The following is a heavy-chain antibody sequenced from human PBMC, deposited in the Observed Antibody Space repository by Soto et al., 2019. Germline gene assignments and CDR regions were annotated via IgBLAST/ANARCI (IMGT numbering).Heavy chain of an antibody. Sequence: GASVKVSCKASGYTFTSYAMHWVRQAPGQRLEWMGWINAGNGNTKYSQKFQGRVTITRDTSASTAYMELSSLRSEDTAVYYCAREGLAAAAGTIGYWGQGTLVTVSS. J-gene: IGHJ4*02. D-gene: IGHD6-13*01. CDR1: GYTFTSYA. V-gene: IGHV1-3*01. CDR3: AREGLAAAAGTIGY. CDR2: INAGNGNT.